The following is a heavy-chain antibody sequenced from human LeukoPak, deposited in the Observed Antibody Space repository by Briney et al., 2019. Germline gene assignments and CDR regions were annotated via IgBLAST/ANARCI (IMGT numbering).Heavy chain of an antibody. Sequence: GGSLRLSCAASGFTFSIYGMHWVRQAPGKGLEWVALILNDGSNAYYADSVKGQFTISRDNSKNTLYLQMNSLRAEDTAVYYCAKSLHWNYADWFDPWGQGTLVTVSS. CDR1: GFTFSIYG. J-gene: IGHJ5*02. CDR2: ILNDGSNA. V-gene: IGHV3-33*06. CDR3: AKSLHWNYADWFDP. D-gene: IGHD1-7*01.